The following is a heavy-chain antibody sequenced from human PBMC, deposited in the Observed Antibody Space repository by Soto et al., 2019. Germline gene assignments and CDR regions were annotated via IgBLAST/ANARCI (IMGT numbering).Heavy chain of an antibody. V-gene: IGHV1-3*01. CDR2: INAGNGNT. CDR1: GYTFTSYA. J-gene: IGHJ4*02. D-gene: IGHD3-9*01. Sequence: ASVNVSCKASGYTFTSYAMHWVRQAPGQRLEWMGWINAGNGNTKYSQKFQGRVTITRDTSASTAYMELSSLRSEDTAVYYCARGNVLRYFDWPSSYWGQGTLVTVSS. CDR3: ARGNVLRYFDWPSSY.